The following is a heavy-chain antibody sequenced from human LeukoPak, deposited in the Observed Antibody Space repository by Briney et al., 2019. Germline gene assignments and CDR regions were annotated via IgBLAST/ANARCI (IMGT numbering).Heavy chain of an antibody. D-gene: IGHD6-13*01. CDR2: INPSGGST. V-gene: IGHV1-46*01. J-gene: IGHJ3*02. Sequence: ASVKVSCKAPGYTFTSYYMHWVRQAPGQGLEWMGIINPSGGSTSYAQKFQGRVTMTRDMSTSTVYMELSSLRSEDTAVYYCARAIAAAEDAFDIWGQGTMVTVSS. CDR3: ARAIAAAEDAFDI. CDR1: GYTFTSYY.